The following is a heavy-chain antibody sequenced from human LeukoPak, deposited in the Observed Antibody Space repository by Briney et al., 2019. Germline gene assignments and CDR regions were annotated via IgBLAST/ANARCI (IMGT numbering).Heavy chain of an antibody. J-gene: IGHJ4*02. CDR3: ARHHWGVIPYYFDY. V-gene: IGHV4-39*01. CDR1: GGSISSSSYY. CDR2: IYYSGST. D-gene: IGHD3-10*01. Sequence: SETLSLTCTVSGGSISSSSYYWGWIRQPPGKGLEWIGSIYYSGSTYYNPSLKSRVTISVDTSKNQFSLKLSSVTAADTAVYYCARHHWGVIPYYFDYWGQGTLVTVSS.